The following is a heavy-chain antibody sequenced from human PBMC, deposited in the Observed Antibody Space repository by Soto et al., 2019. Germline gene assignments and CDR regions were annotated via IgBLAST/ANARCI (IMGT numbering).Heavy chain of an antibody. Sequence: VQLVESGGGLVQPGGSLRLSCAASGFTFSSYSMNWVRQAPGKGLEWVSYISSSSSTIYYADSVKGRFTISRDNAKNSLYLQMNSLRAEDTAVYYCARADSGYAHGYYSYGMDVWGQGTTVTVSS. CDR3: ARADSGYAHGYYSYGMDV. D-gene: IGHD5-12*01. J-gene: IGHJ6*02. CDR2: ISSSSSTI. V-gene: IGHV3-48*01. CDR1: GFTFSSYS.